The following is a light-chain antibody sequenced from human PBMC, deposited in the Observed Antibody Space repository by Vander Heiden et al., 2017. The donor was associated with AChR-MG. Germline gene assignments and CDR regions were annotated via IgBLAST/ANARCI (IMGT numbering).Light chain of an antibody. J-gene: IGKJ4*01. CDR1: QSVLYSSNNKNY. V-gene: IGKV4-1*01. CDR2: WAS. Sequence: DIVMTQSPDSLAVSLGERATINCKSSQSVLYSSNNKNYLAWYQQKPGQPPKLLIYWASTRESGVPDRFSGSGYGTDFTLTISGRQAEDVAVYYCQQTDNTPSLTFGGGTKVEIK. CDR3: QQTDNTPSLT.